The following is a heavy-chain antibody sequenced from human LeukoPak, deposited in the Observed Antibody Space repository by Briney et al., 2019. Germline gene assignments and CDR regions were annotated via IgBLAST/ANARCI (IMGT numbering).Heavy chain of an antibody. CDR2: ISSSSTYI. J-gene: IGHJ6*02. CDR3: ARVYASGSYYRGMDV. CDR1: ELTFASYT. V-gene: IGHV3-21*06. D-gene: IGHD3-10*01. Sequence: PGRSLSPSSPASELTFASYTMKWDRQPAGRWLGWVSSISSSSTYIYHAESVKGRFTISRDNAKNSLYLQMNSLRAEDTAVCYCARVYASGSYYRGMDVWGQGTTVTVSS.